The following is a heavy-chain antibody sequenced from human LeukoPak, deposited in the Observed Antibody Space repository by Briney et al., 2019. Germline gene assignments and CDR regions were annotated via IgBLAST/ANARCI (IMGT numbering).Heavy chain of an antibody. J-gene: IGHJ4*02. D-gene: IGHD3-22*01. CDR3: ARPNYYDSSGYQY. CDR2: ISWNSGSI. CDR1: GFTFDDYA. V-gene: IGHV3-9*01. Sequence: HPGRSLRLSCAASGFTFDDYAMHWVRQAPGKGLEWVSGISWNSGSIGYADSVKGRFTISRDNAKNSLYLQMNSLRAEDTAVYYCARPNYYDSSGYQYWGQGTLVTVSS.